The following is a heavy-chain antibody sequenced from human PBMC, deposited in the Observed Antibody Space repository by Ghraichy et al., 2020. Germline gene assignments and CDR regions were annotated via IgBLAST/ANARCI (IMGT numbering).Heavy chain of an antibody. CDR1: GFFISSGYY. Sequence: SETLSLTCSVSGFFISSGYYWAWIRQPPGQGLEWIATIHSNGQTHYKPSLRSRVTISMDTSKNHFSLELRSVTAADTAVYYCARDPVGVQDDNRFDPWGQGMLVTVSS. V-gene: IGHV4-38-2*02. J-gene: IGHJ5*02. D-gene: IGHD1-26*01. CDR3: ARDPVGVQDDNRFDP. CDR2: IHSNGQT.